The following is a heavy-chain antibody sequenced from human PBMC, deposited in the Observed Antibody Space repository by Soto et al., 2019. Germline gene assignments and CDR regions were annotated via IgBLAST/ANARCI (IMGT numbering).Heavy chain of an antibody. CDR1: GFTFSSYA. V-gene: IGHV3-23*01. J-gene: IGHJ5*02. CDR3: AKDYIVVVPAAMMFGWFDP. D-gene: IGHD2-2*01. CDR2: ISGSGGST. Sequence: EVQLLESGGGLVQPGGSLRLSCAASGFTFSSYAMSWVRQAPGKGLEWVSAISGSGGSTYYADSVKGRFTISRDNTKNPLYLQMNSLRAEDTAVYYCAKDYIVVVPAAMMFGWFDPWGQGTLVTVSS.